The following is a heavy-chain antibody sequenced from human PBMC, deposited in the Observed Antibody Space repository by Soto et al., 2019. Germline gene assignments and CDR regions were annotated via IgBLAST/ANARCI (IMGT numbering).Heavy chain of an antibody. Sequence: EVQLVESGGGLVQPGGSLRLSCAASGFTFSNYAMTWVRQAPGKGLEWVSYISIIASTIYYADSVKGRFTISRDNAKNSLYLQMNSLRDEDTAVYYCARGSSWFGGYFDYWGQGTLVTVSS. CDR3: ARGSSWFGGYFDY. J-gene: IGHJ4*02. V-gene: IGHV3-48*02. CDR2: ISIIASTI. D-gene: IGHD6-13*01. CDR1: GFTFSNYA.